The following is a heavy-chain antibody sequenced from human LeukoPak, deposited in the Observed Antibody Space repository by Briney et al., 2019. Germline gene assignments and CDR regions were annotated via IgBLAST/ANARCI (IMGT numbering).Heavy chain of an antibody. J-gene: IGHJ3*02. CDR1: GGSMRSHY. D-gene: IGHD3-22*01. Sequence: SETLSLTCTVSGGSMRSHYWSWIRQTPGKGLEWIGYIDYSGSTRYNPSLQSRVTISVDTSKSQFSLKLTSVTAADTAVYYCARLINNDNSGDADTFDMWGQGTVVTVFS. CDR3: ARLINNDNSGDADTFDM. CDR2: IDYSGST. V-gene: IGHV4-59*11.